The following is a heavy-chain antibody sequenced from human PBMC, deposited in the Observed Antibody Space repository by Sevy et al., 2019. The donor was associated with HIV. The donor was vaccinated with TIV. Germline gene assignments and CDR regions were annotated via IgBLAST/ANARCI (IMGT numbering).Heavy chain of an antibody. V-gene: IGHV3-48*01. CDR2: ISSSSSTI. J-gene: IGHJ5*02. CDR3: ASLGVLIDP. CDR1: GFTFSSYS. Sequence: GESLKISCAASGFTFSSYSMNWVRQAPGKGLEWVSYISSSSSTIYYADSVKGRFTISRDNAKNSLYLQMNSLRAEDTAVYYCASLGVLIDPWGQGTLVTVSS. D-gene: IGHD6-6*01.